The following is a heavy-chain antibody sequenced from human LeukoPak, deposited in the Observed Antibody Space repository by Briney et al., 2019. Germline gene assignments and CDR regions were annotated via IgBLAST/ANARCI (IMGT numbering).Heavy chain of an antibody. Sequence: GESLKISCKGSGYSLTNYWIGWVRQMPGKGLGWMGIIYPGDSDTRYSPSFQGQVTISADKSIGTAYLQWSSLKASDTAIYYCARSWITGYGTVLDYWGQGTLVTVSS. CDR2: IYPGDSDT. V-gene: IGHV5-51*01. D-gene: IGHD5-18*01. CDR1: GYSLTNYW. J-gene: IGHJ4*02. CDR3: ARSWITGYGTVLDY.